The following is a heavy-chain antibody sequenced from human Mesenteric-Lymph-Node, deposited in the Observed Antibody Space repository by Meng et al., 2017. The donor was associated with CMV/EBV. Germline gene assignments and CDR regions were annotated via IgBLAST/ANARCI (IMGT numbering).Heavy chain of an antibody. CDR3: ARDLSGSPVTTIDFDY. CDR1: EGTFSTYH. J-gene: IGHJ4*02. D-gene: IGHD4-17*01. CDR2: VIPIVNIP. Sequence: SVKVSCKVSEGTFSTYHINWVRQAPGQGLEWMGAVIPIVNIPTYAQKFQDRVTITADKSTSTAYMELSSLKSDDTAMYYCARDLSGSPVTTIDFDYWGQGTLVTVSS. V-gene: IGHV1-69*10.